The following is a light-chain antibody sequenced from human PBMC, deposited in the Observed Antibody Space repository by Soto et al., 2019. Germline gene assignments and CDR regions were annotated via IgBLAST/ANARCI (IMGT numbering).Light chain of an antibody. J-gene: IGKJ5*01. CDR1: KSVDNN. V-gene: IGKV3-15*01. CDR2: GSF. CDR3: QKYTARPLIT. Sequence: KLSPVAVSATAEECASLSCTASKSVDNNVAWYQQKPGQAPRLHIVGSFARATGIRARFSGSWTGSEFTLTVSCLQSADFAIFYCQKYTARPLITLAQGTSLEIK.